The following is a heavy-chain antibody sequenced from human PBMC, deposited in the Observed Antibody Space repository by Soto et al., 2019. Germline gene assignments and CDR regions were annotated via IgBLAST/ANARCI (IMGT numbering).Heavy chain of an antibody. J-gene: IGHJ4*02. D-gene: IGHD3-16*01. Sequence: QVQLLESGPGLVKPSEILSLTCSVSGGSISGYYLSWIRQAPGKGLAWIVCIYYSGNTNYNPSLKCRVTVSVDPTNNQSALNLNSATAVDTAVYYCARGGFTAYYFDHWGLGTLVTVSS. V-gene: IGHV4-59*01. CDR1: GGSISGYY. CDR3: ARGGFTAYYFDH. CDR2: IYYSGNT.